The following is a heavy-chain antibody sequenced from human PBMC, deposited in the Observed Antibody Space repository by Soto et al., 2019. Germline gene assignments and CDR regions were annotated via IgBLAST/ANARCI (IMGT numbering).Heavy chain of an antibody. Sequence: EVQLLECGGGLVQPGVSLRHSCAASGFTFRSYAMSWVRQAPGKGLEWVSAISGSGGSTYYADSVKGRFTISRDNSKNTLYLQMNSLRAEDTAVYYCAYSSTPFDYWDQGTLVTVSS. CDR2: ISGSGGST. CDR1: GFTFRSYA. V-gene: IGHV3-23*01. CDR3: AYSSTPFDY. D-gene: IGHD6-13*01. J-gene: IGHJ4*02.